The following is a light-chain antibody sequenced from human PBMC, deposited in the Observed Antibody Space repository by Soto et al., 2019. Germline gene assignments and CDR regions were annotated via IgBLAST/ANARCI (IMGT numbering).Light chain of an antibody. V-gene: IGLV2-8*01. CDR1: SSDVGGYNY. J-gene: IGLJ1*01. CDR3: SSYAGSNNFGV. Sequence: QYALTQPPSASGSPGQSVTIYCTGTSSDVGGYNYVSWYQQHPVKAPKLMIYEVSKRPSGVPDRFSGSKSGNTASLTVSGLQAEDEADYDCSSYAGSNNFGVCGIGTKLTVL. CDR2: EVS.